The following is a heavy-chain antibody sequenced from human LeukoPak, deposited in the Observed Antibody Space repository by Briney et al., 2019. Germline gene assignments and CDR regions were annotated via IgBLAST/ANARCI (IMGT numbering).Heavy chain of an antibody. CDR3: AKSKFSCIGNNCYSPDY. V-gene: IGHV3-30*18. D-gene: IGHD2-15*01. Sequence: GRSLRLSCAASGLPFSSYAMHWVRQAPGKGLEWVALISYDGSNERYADSVKGRFTISRDNSKNTLYLQVNSLRAEDTAVYYCAKSKFSCIGNNCYSPDYWGQGTLVTVSS. CDR1: GLPFSSYA. CDR2: ISYDGSNE. J-gene: IGHJ4*02.